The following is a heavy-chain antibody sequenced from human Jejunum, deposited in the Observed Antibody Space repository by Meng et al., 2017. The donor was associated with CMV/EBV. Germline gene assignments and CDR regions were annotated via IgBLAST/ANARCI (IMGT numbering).Heavy chain of an antibody. CDR1: GGSHSNYL. J-gene: IGHJ4*02. CDR3: AGDIASVWMFY. D-gene: IGHD6-13*01. Sequence: LQASGPCLVKPSETPSLTCTVLGGSHSNYLWSWIRQAPGKGLEWIGYIHYSGNMRYNPSLKSRVTISLDTSKNQFSLKLSSVTTADTAIYYCAGDIASVWMFYWGQGTLVTVSS. CDR2: IHYSGNM. V-gene: IGHV4-59*01.